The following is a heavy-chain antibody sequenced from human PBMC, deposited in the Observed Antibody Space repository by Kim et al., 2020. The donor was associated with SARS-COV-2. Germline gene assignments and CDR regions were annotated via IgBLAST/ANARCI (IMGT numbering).Heavy chain of an antibody. Sequence: GGSLRLSCAASGFTFSSYGMHWVRQAPGKGLEWVAVIWYDGSNKYYADSVKGRFTISRDNSKNTLYLQMNSLRAEDTAVYYCAKDRIAYSDSSHFDYWGQGTLVTVSS. CDR1: GFTFSSYG. J-gene: IGHJ4*02. V-gene: IGHV3-33*06. CDR3: AKDRIAYSDSSHFDY. D-gene: IGHD3-22*01. CDR2: IWYDGSNK.